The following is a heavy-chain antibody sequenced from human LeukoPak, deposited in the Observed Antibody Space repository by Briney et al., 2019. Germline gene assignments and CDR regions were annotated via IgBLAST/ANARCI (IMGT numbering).Heavy chain of an antibody. D-gene: IGHD2-21*01. CDR1: GGSISSSSYY. V-gene: IGHV4-39*01. CDR3: ASQKDGDCGGDCVSSTNYYYYYMDV. J-gene: IGHJ6*03. Sequence: KPSETLSLTCTVSGGSISSSSYYWGWIRQPPGKGLEWIGSIYYSGSTYYNPSLKSRVTISVDTSKNQFSLKLSSVTAADTAVYYCASQKDGDCGGDCVSSTNYYYYYMDVWGKGTTVTVSS. CDR2: IYYSGST.